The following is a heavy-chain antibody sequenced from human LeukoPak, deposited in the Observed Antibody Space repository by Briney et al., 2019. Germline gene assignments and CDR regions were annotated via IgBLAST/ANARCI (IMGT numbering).Heavy chain of an antibody. CDR1: GDSISYFY. CDR3: ARGVFDWIFSSYWYFDL. V-gene: IGHV4-4*07. Sequence: SETLSLTCSVSGDSISYFYWSWIRQAAGKGLEWIGRFSSSGTTDYNASLKSRVTMSIDTSKKSFSLNLTSVTAADTAIYYCARGVFDWIFSSYWYFDLWGRGTLVSVSS. J-gene: IGHJ2*01. D-gene: IGHD3-9*01. CDR2: FSSSGTT.